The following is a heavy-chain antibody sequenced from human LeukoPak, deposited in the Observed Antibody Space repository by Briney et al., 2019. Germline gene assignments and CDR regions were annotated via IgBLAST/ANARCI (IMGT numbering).Heavy chain of an antibody. CDR1: EFSFSIYA. CDR3: ARDRPNYYGSNGHYYQRNGDH. V-gene: IGHV3-23*01. Sequence: GGSLRLSCVASEFSFSIYAMSWVRQAPGKGLEWVSSITSSGESTYYAGSVKGRFTISRDNSKNTVYLQMNSLRAEDTAVYYCARDRPNYYGSNGHYYQRNGDHWGQGTLVTVSS. J-gene: IGHJ5*02. D-gene: IGHD3-22*01. CDR2: ITSSGEST.